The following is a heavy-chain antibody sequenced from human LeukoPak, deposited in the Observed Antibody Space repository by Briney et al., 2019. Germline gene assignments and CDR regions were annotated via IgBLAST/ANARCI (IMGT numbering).Heavy chain of an antibody. J-gene: IGHJ4*02. V-gene: IGHV1-69*13. CDR2: IIPIFGTA. D-gene: IGHD4-23*01. CDR1: GGTFSSYA. CDR3: AISTVVIPTPFDY. Sequence: GASVKVSCKASGGTFSSYAISWVRQAPGQGLEWMGGIIPIFGTANYAQKFQGRVTITADESTSTAYMELCSLRSEDTAVYYCAISTVVIPTPFDYWGQGTLVTVSS.